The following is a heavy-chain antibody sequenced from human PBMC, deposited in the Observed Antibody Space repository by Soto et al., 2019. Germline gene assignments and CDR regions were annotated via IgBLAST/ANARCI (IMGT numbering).Heavy chain of an antibody. J-gene: IGHJ6*03. CDR3: AKDSSSSLPYYYYYMDV. CDR2: ISGSGGST. CDR1: GFTFSSYA. Sequence: GGSLRLSCAASGFTFSSYAMSWVRQAPGKGLEWVSAISGSGGSTYYADSVKGRFTISRDNSKNTLYLQMNSLRAEDTAVYYCAKDSSSSLPYYYYYMDVWGKGTTVTVSS. V-gene: IGHV3-23*01. D-gene: IGHD6-13*01.